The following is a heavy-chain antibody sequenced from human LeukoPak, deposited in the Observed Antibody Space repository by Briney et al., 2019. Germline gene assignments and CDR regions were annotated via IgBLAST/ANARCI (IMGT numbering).Heavy chain of an antibody. J-gene: IGHJ3*02. Sequence: GGSLRLSCAASGFTFSSYAMSGVRQAPGKGLEWVSDISGSGGSTYYADSVKGGFTISRDTSKNTLYLQMKSLRAEDTAVYYYARTVGTGAFDIWGQGTMGTVSS. V-gene: IGHV3-23*01. D-gene: IGHD1-26*01. CDR3: ARTVGTGAFDI. CDR2: ISGSGGST. CDR1: GFTFSSYA.